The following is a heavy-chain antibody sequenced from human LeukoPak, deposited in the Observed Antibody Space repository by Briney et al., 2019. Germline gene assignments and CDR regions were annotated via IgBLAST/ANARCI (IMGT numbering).Heavy chain of an antibody. J-gene: IGHJ4*02. D-gene: IGHD3-10*01. CDR3: ARDSLASAYFDY. CDR2: IYYSGST. V-gene: IGHV4-31*03. Sequence: SETLSLTCTVSGGSISSGGYYWSWIRQHPGKGLEWIGYIYYSGSTYYNPSLKSRVTISVDTSKNQSSLKLSSVTAADTAVYYCARDSLASAYFDYWGQGTLVTVSS. CDR1: GGSISSGGYY.